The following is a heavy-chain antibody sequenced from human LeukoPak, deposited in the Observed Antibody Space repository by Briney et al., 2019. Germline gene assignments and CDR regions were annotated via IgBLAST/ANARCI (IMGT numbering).Heavy chain of an antibody. Sequence: ASVKVSCKASGYTFTGYYMHWVRQAPGQGLEWMGRINPNSGGTNYAQKLQGRVTMTRDTSISTAYMELSRLRSDDTAVYYCARLGMVVAGTGGDYWGQGTLVTVSS. V-gene: IGHV1-2*06. CDR3: ARLGMVVAGTGGDY. J-gene: IGHJ4*02. CDR2: INPNSGGT. D-gene: IGHD6-19*01. CDR1: GYTFTGYY.